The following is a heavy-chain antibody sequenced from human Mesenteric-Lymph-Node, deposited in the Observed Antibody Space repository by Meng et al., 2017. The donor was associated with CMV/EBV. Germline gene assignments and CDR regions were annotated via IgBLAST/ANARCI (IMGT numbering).Heavy chain of an antibody. CDR2: IRYDGTNK. CDR1: GFMFRDYG. J-gene: IGHJ4*02. D-gene: IGHD3-3*01. Sequence: GGSLRLSCEASGFMFRDYGMHWVRQAPGKGLEWVAVIRYDGTNKFYADSVKGRFTISRDDSKNTLYLQMNSLKTEDTAVYYCTTATFFWSGSTRYYWGQGTLVTVSS. V-gene: IGHV3-30*02. CDR3: TTATFFWSGSTRYY.